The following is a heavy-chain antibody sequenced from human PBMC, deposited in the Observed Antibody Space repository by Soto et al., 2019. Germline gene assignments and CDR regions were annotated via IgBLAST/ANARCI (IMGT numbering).Heavy chain of an antibody. D-gene: IGHD1-1*01. CDR2: ISAHNGXX. CDR1: GYGFTXYX. V-gene: IGHV1-18*01. CDR3: ARGRYGDY. Sequence: QVHLVQSGAEVKKPGASVKVSCKGSGYGFTXYXXTWVRQAPGQGLEWMAWISAHNGXXXXXXKVQGRVTVTRDTXTXXXYXELRXXXXXXXAXYYCARGRYGDYWGQGALVTVSS. J-gene: IGHJ4*02.